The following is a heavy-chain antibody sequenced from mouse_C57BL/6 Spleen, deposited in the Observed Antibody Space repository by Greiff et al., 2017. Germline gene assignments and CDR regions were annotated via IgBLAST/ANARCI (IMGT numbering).Heavy chain of an antibody. CDR1: GYTFTEYT. J-gene: IGHJ1*03. CDR2: FYPVRGSI. Sequence: VQLQQSGAELVKPGASVKLSCKASGYTFTEYTLHWVQQSSGQGLEWIWWFYPVRGSIKYNEKFKDKATLTADKSSSTVYMELSRLTSADSAVYFCARHEVDYWYFDVWGTGTTVTVSS. CDR3: ARHEVDYWYFDV. V-gene: IGHV1-62-2*01.